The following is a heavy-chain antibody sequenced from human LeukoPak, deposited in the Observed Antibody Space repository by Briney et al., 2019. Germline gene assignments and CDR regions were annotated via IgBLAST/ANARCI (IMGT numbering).Heavy chain of an antibody. J-gene: IGHJ6*02. Sequence: GGSLRLSCAASGFTFSSYDMHWVRQVTGKGLEWVSDIGTVGDTYYAGSVKGRFTISRENARNSLYLQMNSLRAGDTAVYYCARVRSGSLGYGMDVWGQGTTVTVSS. D-gene: IGHD1-26*01. CDR3: ARVRSGSLGYGMDV. CDR1: GFTFSSYD. CDR2: IGTVGDT. V-gene: IGHV3-13*01.